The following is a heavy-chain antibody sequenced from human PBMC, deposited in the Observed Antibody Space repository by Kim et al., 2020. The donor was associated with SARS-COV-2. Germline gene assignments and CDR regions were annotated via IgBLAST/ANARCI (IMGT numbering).Heavy chain of an antibody. CDR1: GDSINPYY. CDR3: ARGERRGSLGNYRTGKFDW. J-gene: IGHJ4*02. V-gene: IGHV4-59*13. D-gene: IGHD3-10*01. CDR2: VHYKGST. Sequence: SETLSLTCTVSGDSINPYYWSWIRQPPGKGLEWIGYVHYKGSTNYNPSLESRVTISMDTSKNEFSLKLNSVTAADTAIYYCARGERRGSLGNYRTGKFDWGGRGPLVTVSS.